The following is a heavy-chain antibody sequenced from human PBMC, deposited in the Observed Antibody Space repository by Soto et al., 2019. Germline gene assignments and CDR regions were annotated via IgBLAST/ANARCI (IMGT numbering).Heavy chain of an antibody. D-gene: IGHD6-19*01. CDR3: ARSGDSSGPDY. CDR2: ISSSSSYI. Sequence: GGFLRLCCAAVGFTCVSYSRNWVRQAPGKGLEWVSSISSSSSYIYYADSVKGRFTISRDNAKNSLYLQMNSLRAEDTAVYYCARSGDSSGPDYWGQGTLVTVSS. J-gene: IGHJ4*02. CDR1: GFTCVSYS. V-gene: IGHV3-21*01.